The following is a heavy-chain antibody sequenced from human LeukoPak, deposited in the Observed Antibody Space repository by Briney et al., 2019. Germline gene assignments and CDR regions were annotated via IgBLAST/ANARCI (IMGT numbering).Heavy chain of an antibody. V-gene: IGHV3-7*01. Sequence: GGSLRLSCAASGFTFSSYWMSWVRQAPGKGLEWVANIKQDGSEKYYVDSVKGRFTISRDNAKNSLYLQVNSLRAEDTAVYYCARGDYGAPSYYFDYWGQGTLVTVSS. CDR3: ARGDYGAPSYYFDY. CDR1: GFTFSSYW. D-gene: IGHD4-17*01. CDR2: IKQDGSEK. J-gene: IGHJ4*02.